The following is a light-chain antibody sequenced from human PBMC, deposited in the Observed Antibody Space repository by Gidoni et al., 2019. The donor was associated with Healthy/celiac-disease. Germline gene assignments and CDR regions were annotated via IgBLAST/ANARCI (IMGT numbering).Light chain of an antibody. CDR3: QQYGSSPGT. V-gene: IGKV3-20*01. Sequence: EIVLTQSPGTLSLSPGERATLSCRASQSVSSSYVAWYQQKTGQAPRLLIYGASSRATGIPDRFSGSGSGTDFTLTISRLEPEDFAVYYCQQYGSSPGTFXQXTRLEIK. J-gene: IGKJ5*01. CDR2: GAS. CDR1: QSVSSSY.